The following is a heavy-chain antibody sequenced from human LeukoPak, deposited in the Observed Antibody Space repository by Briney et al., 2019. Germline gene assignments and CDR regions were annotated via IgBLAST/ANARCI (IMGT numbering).Heavy chain of an antibody. J-gene: IGHJ4*01. Sequence: PGGSLRLSCAASGFTFSSYRMNWVRQAPGKGLELVSSISSSSSYIYYADSVKGRFTISRDNAKNSLYLQMNSLRAEDTAVYYCARGSGSWYAPCDYWGHGTLVTVSS. CDR3: ARGSGSWYAPCDY. D-gene: IGHD2-15*01. V-gene: IGHV3-21*01. CDR1: GFTFSSYR. CDR2: ISSSSSYI.